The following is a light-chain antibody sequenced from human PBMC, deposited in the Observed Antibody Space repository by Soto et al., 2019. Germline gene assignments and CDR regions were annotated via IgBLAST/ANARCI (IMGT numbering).Light chain of an antibody. J-gene: IGLJ3*02. CDR2: EGS. CDR1: SSDVGSYNV. CDR3: CSYAGSSTWV. V-gene: IGLV2-23*01. Sequence: QSALTQPASVSGSPGQSVTISCTGSSSDVGSYNVVSWYQQHPGKAPKLMIYEGSKRPSGVSNRFSGSKSGNTASLIISGLQAEDEADYYCCSYAGSSTWVFGGGTKLTVL.